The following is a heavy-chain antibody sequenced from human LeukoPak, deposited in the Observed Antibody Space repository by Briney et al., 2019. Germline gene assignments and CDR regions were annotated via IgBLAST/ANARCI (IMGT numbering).Heavy chain of an antibody. V-gene: IGHV3-9*01. D-gene: IGHD3-10*01. J-gene: IGHJ4*02. CDR3: AKAISGSPFDY. Sequence: GGSLRLSCAASGFTFDDYAMHWVRQAPGKGLEWVSGISWNSGSIGYADSVKGRFTISRDNAKNSLYLQMDSLRAEDTALYYCAKAISGSPFDYWGQGTLVTVSS. CDR2: ISWNSGSI. CDR1: GFTFDDYA.